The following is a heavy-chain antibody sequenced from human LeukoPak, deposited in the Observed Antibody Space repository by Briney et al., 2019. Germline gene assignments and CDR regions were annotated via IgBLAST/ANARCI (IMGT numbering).Heavy chain of an antibody. V-gene: IGHV3-23*01. D-gene: IGHD2-15*01. CDR1: GFTFSSSA. CDR2: ISGSGDST. Sequence: GGSLRLSCAASGFTFSSSAMSWVRQAPGKGLEWVSSISGSGDSTYYADSVKGRFTISRDNSKNTLYLQMNSLRAEDTAVYYCAKGPGCSGGSCYLYYFDYWGQGTLVTVSS. CDR3: AKGPGCSGGSCYLYYFDY. J-gene: IGHJ4*02.